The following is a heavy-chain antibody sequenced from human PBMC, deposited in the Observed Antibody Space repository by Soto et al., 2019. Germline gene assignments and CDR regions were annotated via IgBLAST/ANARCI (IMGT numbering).Heavy chain of an antibody. CDR1: GFTFSSYA. Sequence: QVQLVESGGGVVQPGRSLRLSCAASGFTFSSYAMHWVRQAPGKGLEWVAVISYDGSNKYYADSVKGRFTISRDNSKNTLYLQMNSLRAEDTAVYYCARDGITAAGSNWLDPWGQGTLVTVSS. J-gene: IGHJ5*02. CDR2: ISYDGSNK. CDR3: ARDGITAAGSNWLDP. V-gene: IGHV3-30-3*01. D-gene: IGHD6-13*01.